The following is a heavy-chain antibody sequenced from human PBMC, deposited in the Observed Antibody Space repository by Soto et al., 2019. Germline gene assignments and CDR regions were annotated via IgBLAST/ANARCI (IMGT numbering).Heavy chain of an antibody. CDR2: IYSGGRN. D-gene: IGHD6-13*01. CDR1: GGSSSSFY. CDR3: ARGSSRWDY. V-gene: IGHV4-4*07. Sequence: SETLSLTCTVSGGSSSSFYWSWIRQPAGKGLEWIGRIYSGGRNNYNPSLKSRVTMSVDTSKNQFALRMSSVTAADKAMYYCARGSSRWDYWGQGTLVTVSS. J-gene: IGHJ4*02.